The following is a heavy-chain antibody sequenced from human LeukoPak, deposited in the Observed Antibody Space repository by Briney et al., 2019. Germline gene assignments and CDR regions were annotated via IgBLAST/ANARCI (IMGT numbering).Heavy chain of an antibody. CDR1: GYTFTGYY. J-gene: IGHJ4*02. Sequence: ASVKVSCKASGYTFTGYYVHWVRQAPGQGLEWMGRVNPDSGGTSYAQKFQGRVTVTRDTSINTAYMELSRLRSDDTAVYYCARDNSGSTALDYWGQGTLVTVSS. CDR2: VNPDSGGT. D-gene: IGHD5-12*01. CDR3: ARDNSGSTALDY. V-gene: IGHV1-2*06.